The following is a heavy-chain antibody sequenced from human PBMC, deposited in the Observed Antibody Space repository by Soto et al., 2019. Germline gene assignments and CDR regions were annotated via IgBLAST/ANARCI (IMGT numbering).Heavy chain of an antibody. CDR1: GYTFTSYG. CDR3: ARDHCSGGSCYSVYMDV. V-gene: IGHV1-69*04. Sequence: SVKVSCKASGYTFTSYGISWVRQAPGQGLEWMGRIIPILGIANYAQKFQGRVTITADKSTSTAYMELSSLRSEDTAVYYCARDHCSGGSCYSVYMDVWGKGTTVTVSS. D-gene: IGHD2-15*01. J-gene: IGHJ6*03. CDR2: IIPILGIA.